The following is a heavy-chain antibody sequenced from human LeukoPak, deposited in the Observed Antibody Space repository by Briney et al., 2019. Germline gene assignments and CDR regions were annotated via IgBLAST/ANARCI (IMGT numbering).Heavy chain of an antibody. CDR1: GFTFSSYA. CDR2: ISSSSSYI. D-gene: IGHD3-22*01. Sequence: GGSLRLSCAASGFTFSSYAMSWVRQAPGKGLEWVSSISSSSSYIYYADSVKGRFTISRDNAKNSLYLQMNSLRAEDTAVYYCARGTYYYDSSGYYPWGQGTMVTVSS. CDR3: ARGTYYYDSSGYYP. V-gene: IGHV3-21*01. J-gene: IGHJ3*01.